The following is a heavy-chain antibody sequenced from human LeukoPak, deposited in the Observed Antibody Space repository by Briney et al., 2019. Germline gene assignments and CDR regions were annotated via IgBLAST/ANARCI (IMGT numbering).Heavy chain of an antibody. J-gene: IGHJ4*02. Sequence: ASVRVSCKASGDTFTNYGFSWVRQAPGEGLEWMGWISAYNGDTKYPQKFQGRVAMTTDTSATTVYMELGSLRFDDAAVYYCAREACSDGVCYFEYWGQGTLVTVSS. CDR2: ISAYNGDT. CDR3: AREACSDGVCYFEY. V-gene: IGHV1-18*01. D-gene: IGHD2-8*01. CDR1: GDTFTNYG.